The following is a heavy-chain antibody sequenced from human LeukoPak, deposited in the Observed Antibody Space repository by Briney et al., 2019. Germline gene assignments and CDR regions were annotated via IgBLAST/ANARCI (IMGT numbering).Heavy chain of an antibody. CDR1: GFTFSGYA. CDR2: ISGSGGNT. D-gene: IGHD2-8*01. CDR3: AKDMAAGRSLTPNFDY. J-gene: IGHJ4*02. Sequence: PGGSLRLSCSGSGFTFSGYAMGWVRQAPGKGLEWVSSISGSGGNTYYADSVEGRFTISRDTPMNTVHLQLNNLSSEDTAVYYCAKDMAAGRSLTPNFDYWGQGALVTVSS. V-gene: IGHV3-23*01.